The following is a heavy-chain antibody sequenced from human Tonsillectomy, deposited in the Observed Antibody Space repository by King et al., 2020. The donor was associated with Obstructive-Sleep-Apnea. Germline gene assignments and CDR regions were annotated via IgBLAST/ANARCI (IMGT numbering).Heavy chain of an antibody. V-gene: IGHV3-30*18. D-gene: IGHD1-26*01. CDR3: AKVKNSYRTAWKYYYYGMDV. CDR1: GLTFSSHG. CDR2: ISYDGSEK. Sequence: VQLVESGGGVVQPGRSLRLSCAASGLTFSSHGMHWVRQAPGKGLEWVAIISYDGSEKFYADSVKGRFTISRDNSKNTLYLQMNSLRAEDTAVYYCAKVKNSYRTAWKYYYYGMDVWGQGTRVTVSS. J-gene: IGHJ6*02.